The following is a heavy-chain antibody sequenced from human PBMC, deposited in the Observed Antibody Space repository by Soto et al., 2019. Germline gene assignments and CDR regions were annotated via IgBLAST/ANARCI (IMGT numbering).Heavy chain of an antibody. D-gene: IGHD1-7*01. CDR1: GYSLPTHT. V-gene: IGHV1-3*01. J-gene: IGHJ4*02. Sequence: QVLLVQSGAEVKKPGASVRISCKASGYSLPTHTIHWVRQAPVQRREWMGWINAANGQTKYAQNLQGRVTISSDISASTVYMKLTGLTSDDTAIYYCARANGNYDWGTNDYWGQGPLVTVSS. CDR2: INAANGQT. CDR3: ARANGNYDWGTNDY.